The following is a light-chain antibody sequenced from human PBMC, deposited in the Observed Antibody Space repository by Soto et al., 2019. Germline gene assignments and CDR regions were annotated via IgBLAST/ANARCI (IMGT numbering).Light chain of an antibody. CDR2: AAS. CDR1: QSIRNY. V-gene: IGKV1-39*01. J-gene: IGKJ4*01. Sequence: DIQMTQSPSSLSAFVGDRVTITCRASQSIRNYLNWYQQKPGQAPKLLIYAASSLQSGVPLRFSGSGSGTDFTLTISNLQPEDFATYHCQQSYRTPLTFGGGTKVEMK. CDR3: QQSYRTPLT.